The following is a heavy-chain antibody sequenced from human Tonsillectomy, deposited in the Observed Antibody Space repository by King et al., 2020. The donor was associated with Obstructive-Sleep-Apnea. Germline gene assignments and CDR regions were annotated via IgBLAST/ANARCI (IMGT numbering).Heavy chain of an antibody. CDR1: GFTFDDYA. Sequence: VQLVESGGGLVQPGRSLRLSCAASGFTFDDYAMHWVRQTPGKGLEWVSGISWNSGSIGYADSVKGRFTISRDNAKNSLYLQMNSLRAEDTALYYCAKDRSSGWYSPQDYWGQGTLVTVSS. CDR2: ISWNSGSI. D-gene: IGHD6-19*01. CDR3: AKDRSSGWYSPQDY. V-gene: IGHV3-9*01. J-gene: IGHJ4*02.